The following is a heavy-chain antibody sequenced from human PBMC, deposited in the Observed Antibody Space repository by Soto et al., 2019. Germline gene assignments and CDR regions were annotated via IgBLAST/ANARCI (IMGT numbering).Heavy chain of an antibody. D-gene: IGHD3-22*01. Sequence: GGSLRLSCAASGFTFSSYAMSWVRQAPGKGLEWVSAISGSGGSTYYADSLKGRFTISRDNAKNSLYLQMSSLRAEDTAVYYCASSATRDSSGYYGFYDNWGQGTPVTVS. J-gene: IGHJ4*02. CDR3: ASSATRDSSGYYGFYDN. CDR2: ISGSGGST. V-gene: IGHV3-23*01. CDR1: GFTFSSYA.